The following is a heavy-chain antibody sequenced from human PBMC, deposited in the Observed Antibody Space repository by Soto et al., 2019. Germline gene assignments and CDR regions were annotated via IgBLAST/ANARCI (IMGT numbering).Heavy chain of an antibody. V-gene: IGHV1-69*01. CDR2: IIPIFGTA. CDR3: AREGSPPCSGGSCYRRYFDY. CDR1: GGTFSSYA. J-gene: IGHJ4*02. Sequence: QVQLVQSGAEVKKPGSSVKVSCKASGGTFSSYAISWVRQAPGQGLEWMGGIIPIFGTANYAQKFQGRVTITADDSTSTAYTELSSLRSEDTAVYYCAREGSPPCSGGSCYRRYFDYWGQGTLVTVSS. D-gene: IGHD2-15*01.